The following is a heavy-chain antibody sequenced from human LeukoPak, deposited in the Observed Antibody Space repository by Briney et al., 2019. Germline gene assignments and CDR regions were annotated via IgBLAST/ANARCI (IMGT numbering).Heavy chain of an antibody. CDR1: GIIFRDAW. CDR3: ARVGYVDEAFDN. CDR2: ISYDGSNK. D-gene: IGHD3-16*01. V-gene: IGHV3-30-3*01. Sequence: GGSLRLSCVVSGIIFRDAWMNWVRQTPGKGLEWVAVISYDGSNKYYADSVKGRFTISRDNSKNTLYLQMNSLRAEDTALYYCARVGYVDEAFDNWGQGVLVTVSS. J-gene: IGHJ4*02.